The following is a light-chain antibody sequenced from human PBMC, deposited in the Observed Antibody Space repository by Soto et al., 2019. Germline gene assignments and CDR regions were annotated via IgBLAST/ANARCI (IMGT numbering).Light chain of an antibody. Sequence: QLVLTQSSSASASLGSSVKLTCTLSSGHSSYIIAWHQQQPGKAPRYWMKLEGSGSYNKGSRVPDRFSGSSSGADRYLTISNLRFEDEANYYCETWDSNTRVFGGGTKLTVL. CDR2: LEGSGSY. CDR1: SGHSSYI. CDR3: ETWDSNTRV. J-gene: IGLJ2*01. V-gene: IGLV4-60*02.